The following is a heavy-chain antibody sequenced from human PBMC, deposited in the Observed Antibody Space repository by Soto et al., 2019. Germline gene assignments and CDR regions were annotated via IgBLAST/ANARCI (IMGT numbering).Heavy chain of an antibody. V-gene: IGHV3-23*01. CDR3: AKEGHDIVVMVYVRTFFDY. CDR1: GFTFSSYA. J-gene: IGHJ4*02. Sequence: GGSLRLSCAASGFTFSSYAMSWVRQAPGKGLEWVSAISGSGGSTYYADSVKGRFTISRDNSKNTLYLQMNSLRAEDTAVYYCAKEGHDIVVMVYVRTFFDYWGQGTLVTVSS. CDR2: ISGSGGST. D-gene: IGHD2-8*01.